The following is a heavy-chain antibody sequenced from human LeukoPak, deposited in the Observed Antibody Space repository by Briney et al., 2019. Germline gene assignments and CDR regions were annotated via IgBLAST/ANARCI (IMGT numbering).Heavy chain of an antibody. CDR1: GFTFSSYA. CDR2: ISGSGGST. D-gene: IGHD4-17*01. V-gene: IGHV3-23*01. Sequence: PGGSLRLSCAASGFTFSSYAMSWARQAPGKGLEWVSAISGSGGSTCYADSVKGRFTISRDNSKNTLYLQMNSLRAEDTAVYYCAKAVGRVCGDHLNWFDPWGQGTLVTVSS. CDR3: AKAVGRVCGDHLNWFDP. J-gene: IGHJ5*02.